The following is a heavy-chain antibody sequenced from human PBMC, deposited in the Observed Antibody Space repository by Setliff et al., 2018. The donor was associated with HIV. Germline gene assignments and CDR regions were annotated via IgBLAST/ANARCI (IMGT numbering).Heavy chain of an antibody. V-gene: IGHV3-23*01. Sequence: PSETLSLSCAASGFMFTSYAMTWVRQAPGKGLEWVSTIRGSGDTTHYADFVKGRFTISRDNSENTLYLQMNSLRAEDMAVYYCAREDSSWYGSLDYWGQGTLVTVSS. J-gene: IGHJ4*02. D-gene: IGHD6-13*01. CDR2: IRGSGDTT. CDR3: AREDSSWYGSLDY. CDR1: GFMFTSYA.